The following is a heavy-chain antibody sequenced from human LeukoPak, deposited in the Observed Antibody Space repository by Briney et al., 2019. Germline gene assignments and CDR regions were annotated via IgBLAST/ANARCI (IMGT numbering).Heavy chain of an antibody. D-gene: IGHD3-10*01. Sequence: SETLSLTCTVSGYSISSGYYWGWIRQPPGKGLEWIGYIYYSGSTNYNPSLKSRVTISVDTSKNQFSLKLSSVTAADTAVYYCARGDGSGSYYVLENWFDPWGQGTLVTVSS. CDR2: IYYSGST. J-gene: IGHJ5*02. V-gene: IGHV4-38-2*02. CDR1: GYSISSGYY. CDR3: ARGDGSGSYYVLENWFDP.